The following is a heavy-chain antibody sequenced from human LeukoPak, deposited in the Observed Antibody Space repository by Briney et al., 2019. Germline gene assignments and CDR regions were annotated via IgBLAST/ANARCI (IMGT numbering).Heavy chain of an antibody. D-gene: IGHD3-10*01. CDR3: ARDRRYYYGSGSSLTFDY. CDR1: GYTFTSYG. J-gene: IGHJ4*02. CDR2: ISAYNGNT. Sequence: ASVKVSCKASGYTFTSYGISWVRQAPGQGLEWMGWISAYNGNTNYAQKLQGRVTMTTDTSTSTAYMELRSLRPDDTAVYYCARDRRYYYGSGSSLTFDYWGQGTLVTVSS. V-gene: IGHV1-18*01.